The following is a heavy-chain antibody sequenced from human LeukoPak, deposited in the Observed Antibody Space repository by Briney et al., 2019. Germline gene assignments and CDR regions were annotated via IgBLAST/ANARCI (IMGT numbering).Heavy chain of an antibody. CDR3: VRDALEGYYSYYYMDV. CDR1: GGPIISHY. Sequence: PSETLSLTCSVSGGPIISHYWSWLRQPPGKGLEWLGYISNSGSTDYIPSLRSRVTISINTSKNQFSLKLSSVTAADSAVYYCVRDALEGYYSYYYMDVWGRGTTVTVSS. V-gene: IGHV4-59*11. J-gene: IGHJ6*03. CDR2: ISNSGST. D-gene: IGHD1-1*01.